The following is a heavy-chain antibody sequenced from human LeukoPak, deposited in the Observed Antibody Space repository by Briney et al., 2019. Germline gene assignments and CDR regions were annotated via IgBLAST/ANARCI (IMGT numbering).Heavy chain of an antibody. D-gene: IGHD1-26*01. CDR1: GFTFNTYA. Sequence: GGSLRLSCAASGFTFNTYAMSWVRQAPGKGLEWVSSITGSGGSTYYADSVKGRFTISRDNSKNTLYLQMNSLRAEDTAVYYCARDRSRYLGYFDYWGQGTLVTVSS. CDR3: ARDRSRYLGYFDY. V-gene: IGHV3-23*01. CDR2: ITGSGGST. J-gene: IGHJ4*02.